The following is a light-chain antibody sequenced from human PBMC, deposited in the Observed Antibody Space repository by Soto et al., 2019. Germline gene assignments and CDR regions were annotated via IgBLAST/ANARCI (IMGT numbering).Light chain of an antibody. CDR3: GTWDSSLSSGV. V-gene: IGLV1-51*01. CDR1: SSNIGSNY. Sequence: QSVLTQPPSVSAAPGQKVTISCSGSSSNIGSNYVSWYQQLPGTAPKLLICDNNKRPSGLPDRFSCSTSGTSATLGITGLPTGDEADYYCGTWDSSLSSGVFGGGTKLTVL. J-gene: IGLJ3*02. CDR2: DNN.